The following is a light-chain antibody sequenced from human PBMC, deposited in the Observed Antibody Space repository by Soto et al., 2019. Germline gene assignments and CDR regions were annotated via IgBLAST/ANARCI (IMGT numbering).Light chain of an antibody. V-gene: IGKV3-20*01. J-gene: IGKJ1*01. Sequence: SQFVSSRSLAWYQQKLGQAPRLLIYGASNRATGIPGRFSASGSGTDFTLTITPLEPEDFAVYFCQQSYITPLAFGQGTKVDIK. CDR1: QFVSSRS. CDR2: GAS. CDR3: QQSYITPLA.